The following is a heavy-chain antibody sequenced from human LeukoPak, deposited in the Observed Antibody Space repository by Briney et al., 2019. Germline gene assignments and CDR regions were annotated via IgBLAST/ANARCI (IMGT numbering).Heavy chain of an antibody. J-gene: IGHJ4*02. D-gene: IGHD4-23*01. Sequence: PGGSLRLSCAASGFTFSSYAMSWVRQAPGKGLEWVSAISGSGGSTYYADSVKGRFTISRDNSKNTLYLQMNSLRAGDTAVYYCAKSPRGGNLLWDYWGQGTLVTVSS. CDR2: ISGSGGST. CDR1: GFTFSSYA. CDR3: AKSPRGGNLLWDY. V-gene: IGHV3-23*01.